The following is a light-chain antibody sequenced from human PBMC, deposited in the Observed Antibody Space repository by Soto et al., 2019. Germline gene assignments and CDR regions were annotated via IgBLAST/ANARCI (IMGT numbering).Light chain of an antibody. CDR1: QSVSSSY. CDR2: GAS. Sequence: EIVLTQSPGTLSLSPGERATLSCRASQSVSSSYLAWYQQKPGQAPRLLIYGASSRATGIPDRFSGSGSGTDFTLTISRLEPEVFSVYYCQQYGSSPLITFVQGTRLEIK. CDR3: QQYGSSPLIT. J-gene: IGKJ5*01. V-gene: IGKV3-20*01.